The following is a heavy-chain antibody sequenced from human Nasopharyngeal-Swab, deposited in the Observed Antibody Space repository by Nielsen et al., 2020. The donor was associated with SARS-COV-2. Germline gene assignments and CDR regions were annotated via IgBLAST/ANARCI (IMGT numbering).Heavy chain of an antibody. CDR3: ARRYREITIFGVVITPFDY. CDR2: INHSGST. CDR1: GGSFSGYY. Sequence: ETLSLTCAVYGGSFSGYYWSWIRQPPGKGLEWIGEINHSGSTNYNPSLKSRVTISVDTSKNQFSLKLSSVTAADTAVYYCARRYREITIFGVVITPFDYWGQGTLVTVSS. J-gene: IGHJ4*02. D-gene: IGHD3-3*01. V-gene: IGHV4-34*01.